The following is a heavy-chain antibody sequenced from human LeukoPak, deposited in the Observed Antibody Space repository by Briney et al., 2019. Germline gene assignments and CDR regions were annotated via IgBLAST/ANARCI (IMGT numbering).Heavy chain of an antibody. CDR3: ARFSYSSGWYLIDY. Sequence: ASVKVSCKASGYTFTGYYIHWVRQAPGQGLEWMGWINPNSGGTNYAQKFQGRVTMTRDTSISTAYMELSRLRSDDTAVYYCARFSYSSGWYLIDYWGQGTLVTVSS. CDR2: INPNSGGT. D-gene: IGHD6-19*01. V-gene: IGHV1-2*02. CDR1: GYTFTGYY. J-gene: IGHJ4*02.